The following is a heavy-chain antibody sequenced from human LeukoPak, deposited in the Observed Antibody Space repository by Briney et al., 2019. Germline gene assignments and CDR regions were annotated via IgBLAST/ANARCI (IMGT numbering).Heavy chain of an antibody. V-gene: IGHV3-33*01. J-gene: IGHJ3*02. CDR2: IWYDGSNK. CDR1: GFTFSSCD. Sequence: PGRSLRLSCAASGFTFSSCDMHWVRQAPGKGLEWVALIWYDGSNKNYADSVKGRFTISRDNSKNTLFLQMNSLRAEDTAVYYCAREASDAFDIWGQGTMVTVSS. CDR3: AREASDAFDI.